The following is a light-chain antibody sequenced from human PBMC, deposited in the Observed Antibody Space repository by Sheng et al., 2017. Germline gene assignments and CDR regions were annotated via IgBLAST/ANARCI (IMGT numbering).Light chain of an antibody. V-gene: IGLV2-23*02. CDR1: SSDIGSYNF. CDR2: EIT. J-gene: IGLJ3*02. Sequence: QSALTQPASVSGSPGQSITISCSGTSSDIGSYNFCLLVPTPPRQAPKLMIYEITKRPAGVSIRFSGSRSGNTASLTVSGLQAEDEADYYCCAYAGRNILVFGGGTKLTVL. CDR3: CAYAGRNILV.